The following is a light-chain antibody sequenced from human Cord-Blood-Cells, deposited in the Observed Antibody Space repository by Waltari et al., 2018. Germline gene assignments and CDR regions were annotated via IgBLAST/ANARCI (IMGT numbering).Light chain of an antibody. Sequence: QSALTQPRSVSGFPGQSVPISCTGTSSDVGGYNYVSWYQQHPGKAPKLMIYDVSKRPSGVPDRFSGSKSGNTASLTISGLQAEDEADYYCCSYAGSYTGVFGGGTKLTVI. CDR3: CSYAGSYTGV. CDR1: SSDVGGYNY. CDR2: DVS. J-gene: IGLJ3*02. V-gene: IGLV2-11*01.